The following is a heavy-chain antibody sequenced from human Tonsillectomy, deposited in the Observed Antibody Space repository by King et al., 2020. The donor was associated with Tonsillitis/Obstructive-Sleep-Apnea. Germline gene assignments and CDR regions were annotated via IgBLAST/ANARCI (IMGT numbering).Heavy chain of an antibody. D-gene: IGHD2-2*01. CDR3: ARVGTSWGPNWFDP. J-gene: IGHJ5*02. CDR2: INTNTGNP. Sequence: QLVQSGSELKKPGASVKVSCKASGYTFTSYAMNWVRQAPGQGLEWMGWINTNTGNPTYAQGFTGRFVFSLDTAVSTAYLQISSLKAEDTAVYYCARVGTSWGPNWFDPWGQGTLVTVSS. CDR1: GYTFTSYA. V-gene: IGHV7-4-1*02.